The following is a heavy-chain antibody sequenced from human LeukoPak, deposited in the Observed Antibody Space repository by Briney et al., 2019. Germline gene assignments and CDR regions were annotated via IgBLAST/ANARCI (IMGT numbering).Heavy chain of an antibody. CDR3: ARDGGYDFWSGYYQDY. CDR2: IWYDGSNK. D-gene: IGHD3-3*01. Sequence: GGSLRLSCAASGFTFSSYGMHWVRQAPGKGLEWVAVIWYDGSNKYYADSVKGRFTISRDNSKNTLYLQMNSLRAEDTAVYYCARDGGYDFWSGYYQDYWGQGTLVTVSS. J-gene: IGHJ4*02. CDR1: GFTFSSYG. V-gene: IGHV3-33*01.